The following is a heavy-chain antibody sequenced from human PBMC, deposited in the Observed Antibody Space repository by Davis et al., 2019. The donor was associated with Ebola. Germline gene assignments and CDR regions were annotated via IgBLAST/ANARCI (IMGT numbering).Heavy chain of an antibody. CDR2: INHSGST. Sequence: SETLSLTCAVYGGSFSGYYWSWIRQPPGKGLEWIGEINHSGSTNYNPSLKSRVTISVDTSKNQFSLKLSSVTAADTAVYYCARVVVEMATAFDYWGQGTLVTVSS. V-gene: IGHV4-34*01. D-gene: IGHD5-24*01. CDR1: GGSFSGYY. J-gene: IGHJ4*02. CDR3: ARVVVEMATAFDY.